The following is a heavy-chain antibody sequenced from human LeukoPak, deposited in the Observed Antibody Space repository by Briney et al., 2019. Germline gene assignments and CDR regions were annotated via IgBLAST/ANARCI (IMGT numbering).Heavy chain of an antibody. V-gene: IGHV3-23*01. CDR3: AKDNFGVVIQYFDY. J-gene: IGHJ4*02. Sequence: PGGSLRLSCAASGFTFSSYAMSWVRQAPGKGLGWVSAISGSGGSTYYADSVKGRFTISRDNSKNTLYLQMNSLRAEDTAVYYCAKDNFGVVIQYFDYWGQGTLVTVSS. CDR1: GFTFSSYA. D-gene: IGHD3-3*01. CDR2: ISGSGGST.